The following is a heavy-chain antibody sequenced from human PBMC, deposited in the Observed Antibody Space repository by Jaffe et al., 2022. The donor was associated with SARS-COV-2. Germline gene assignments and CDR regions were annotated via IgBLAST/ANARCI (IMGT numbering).Heavy chain of an antibody. CDR1: GFTFSDHY. D-gene: IGHD2-2*02. J-gene: IGHJ4*02. CDR3: AREGLYQRIFDY. V-gene: IGHV3-72*01. CDR2: TRNKANSYTT. Sequence: EVQLVESGGGLVQPGGSLRLSCAASGFTFSDHYMDWVRQAPGKGLEWVGRTRNKANSYTTEYAASVKGRFTISRDDSKNSLYLQMNSLKTEDTAVYYCAREGLYQRIFDYWGQGTLVTVSS.